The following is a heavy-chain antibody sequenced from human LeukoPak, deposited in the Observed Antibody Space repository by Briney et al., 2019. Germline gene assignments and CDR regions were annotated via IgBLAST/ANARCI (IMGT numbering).Heavy chain of an antibody. Sequence: SETLSLTCTVSGGSVSSGSYYWSWIRQPPGKGLEWIGYIYYSGSTNYNPSLKSRVTISVDTSKNQFSLKLSSVTPADTAVYYCVAVVTPFGYFDLWGRGTLVTVSS. D-gene: IGHD4-23*01. V-gene: IGHV4-61*01. CDR2: IYYSGST. CDR1: GGSVSSGSYY. J-gene: IGHJ2*01. CDR3: VAVVTPFGYFDL.